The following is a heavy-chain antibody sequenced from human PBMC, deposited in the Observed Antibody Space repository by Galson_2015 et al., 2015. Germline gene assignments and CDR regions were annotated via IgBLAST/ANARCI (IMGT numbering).Heavy chain of an antibody. V-gene: IGHV1-46*01. D-gene: IGHD3-22*01. J-gene: IGHJ4*02. CDR3: ARGLVDSGGYYAASIDY. CDR2: INPSGGST. CDR1: GYTFTNYY. Sequence: SVKVSCKASGYTFTNYYMHWVRQAPGQGLELMGLINPSGGSTSYAQKFQGRVNMNRDTSTSTVYMELSSLRSEDTAVYYCARGLVDSGGYYAASIDYWGQGTLVTGSS.